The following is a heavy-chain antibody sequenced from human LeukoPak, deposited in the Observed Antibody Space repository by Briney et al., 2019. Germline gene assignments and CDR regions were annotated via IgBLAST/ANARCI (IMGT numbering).Heavy chain of an antibody. CDR3: ARGTDRGDYFDY. Sequence: ASAKDSCKASGYTFTGYYMHWVRQAPGQGHEWMGWINPNSGGTNYAQKFQGRVTMTRDTSISTAYMELSRLRSDDTAVYYCARGTDRGDYFDYWGQGTLVTVSS. V-gene: IGHV1-2*02. CDR1: GYTFTGYY. J-gene: IGHJ4*02. CDR2: INPNSGGT.